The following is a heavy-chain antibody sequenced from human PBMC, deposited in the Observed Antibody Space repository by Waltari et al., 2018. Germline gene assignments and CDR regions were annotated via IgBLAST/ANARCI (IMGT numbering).Heavy chain of an antibody. V-gene: IGHV4-39*07. J-gene: IGHJ6*02. CDR3: ATEYSGSYYPNVLYYYYYGMDV. Sequence: QLQLQESGPGLVKPSETLSLTCTVSGGSISSSSYYWGWIRQPPGKGLVWIGSIYYSGSTYYNPSLKSRVTISVDTSKNQFSLKLSSVTAADTAVYYCATEYSGSYYPNVLYYYYYGMDVWGQGTTVTVSS. CDR1: GGSISSSSYY. CDR2: IYYSGST. D-gene: IGHD1-26*01.